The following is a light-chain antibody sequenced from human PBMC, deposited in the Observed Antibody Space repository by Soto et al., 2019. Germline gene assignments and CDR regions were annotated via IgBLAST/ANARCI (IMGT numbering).Light chain of an antibody. J-gene: IGKJ4*01. CDR1: ESVSRD. CDR3: QQRGNWPLT. V-gene: IGKV3-15*01. CDR2: GAS. Sequence: EIVMTQSPATLSVSPGERATLSCRASESVSRDLGWYLQEPGQAPRLLIYGASTRATGIPDRFSGSGSGTDFTLTINSLQSEDFVVYYCQQRGNWPLTFGGGTKVEI.